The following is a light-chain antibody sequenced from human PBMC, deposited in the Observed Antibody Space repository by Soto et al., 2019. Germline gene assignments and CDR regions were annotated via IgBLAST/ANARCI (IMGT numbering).Light chain of an antibody. V-gene: IGKV1-33*01. CDR1: QDIGNY. CDR3: QQHDSLPLT. CDR2: DAS. J-gene: IGKJ4*01. Sequence: DIQMTQSPSSLSASVGDRVTVTCRASQDIGNYLCWYQQRLGKAPKLLIYDASYLEAGVPSRFSGSGSGTDFTFTISSLQPEDFAIYHCQQHDSLPLTFGGGTKVDIK.